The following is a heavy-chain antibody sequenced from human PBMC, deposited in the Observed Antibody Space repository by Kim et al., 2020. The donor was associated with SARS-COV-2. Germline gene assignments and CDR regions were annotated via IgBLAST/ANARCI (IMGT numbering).Heavy chain of an antibody. V-gene: IGHV3-9*01. Sequence: GGSLRLSCAASGFTFDDYAMHWVRQAPGKGLEWVSGVSWNRGNIDYADSVKGRFTISRDNAKNSLYLHMNSLRAEDTALYYCAKGLDSRSWYLVDYWGQGTLVTVSS. J-gene: IGHJ4*02. CDR3: AKGLDSRSWYLVDY. D-gene: IGHD6-13*01. CDR2: VSWNRGNI. CDR1: GFTFDDYA.